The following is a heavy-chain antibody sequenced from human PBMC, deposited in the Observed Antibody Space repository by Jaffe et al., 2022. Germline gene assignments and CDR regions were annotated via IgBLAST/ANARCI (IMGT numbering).Heavy chain of an antibody. V-gene: IGHV3-48*03. Sequence: EVQLVESGGGLVQPGGSLRLSCAASGFTFSSYEMNWVRQAPGKGLEWVSYISSSGSTIYYADSVKGRFTISRDNAKNSLYLQMNSLRAEDTAVYYCASSQVYYDILTGSFDYWGQGTLVTVSS. CDR3: ASSQVYYDILTGSFDY. D-gene: IGHD3-9*01. CDR1: GFTFSSYE. J-gene: IGHJ4*02. CDR2: ISSSGSTI.